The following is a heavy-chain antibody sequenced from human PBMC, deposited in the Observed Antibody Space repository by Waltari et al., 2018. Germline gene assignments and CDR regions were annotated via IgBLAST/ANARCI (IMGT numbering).Heavy chain of an antibody. V-gene: IGHV4-4*07. J-gene: IGHJ5*02. D-gene: IGHD6-13*01. CDR3: ARYIAAAGAWFDP. CDR1: GGSINDDY. CDR2: IYPNGDR. Sequence: QVQVQESGPGLVKPSETLSLTCSVSGGSINDDYWSWIRQPAGKALEWIGRIYPNGDRSYTPSLRSRVTMSLDRSKNQFSLQLTSVTVADTAVYFCARYIAAAGAWFDPWGQGTLVTVSS.